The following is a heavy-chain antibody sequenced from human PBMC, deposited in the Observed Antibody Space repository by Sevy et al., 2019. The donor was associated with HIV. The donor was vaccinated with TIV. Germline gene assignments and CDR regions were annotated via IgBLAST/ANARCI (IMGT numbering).Heavy chain of an antibody. CDR1: VGSFSNYY. CDR3: ARGGERVIPSPVLGLGPWTKYWYFDL. CDR2: INHSGST. D-gene: IGHD3-16*02. V-gene: IGHV4-34*01. J-gene: IGHJ2*01. Sequence: SETLSLTCAVYVGSFSNYYWTWIRQPPGKGLEWIGEINHSGSTNYNPSLKSRVTMSVDTSKNQFSLKLSSVTAADTAIHYCARGGERVIPSPVLGLGPWTKYWYFDLWGRGTLVTVSS.